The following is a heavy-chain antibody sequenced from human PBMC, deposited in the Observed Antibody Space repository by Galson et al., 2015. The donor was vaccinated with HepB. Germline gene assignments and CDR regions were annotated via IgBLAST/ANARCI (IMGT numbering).Heavy chain of an antibody. CDR2: IHSDGSS. Sequence: SLRLSCAASGFTFSRDWMHWVRQAPGKGLVWVSRIHSDGSSIYADSVQGRFTISRDNAKNTLYLQMNSLRAEDTAVYYCARGGPRGSYFDYWGRGTLVTGSS. CDR3: ARGGPRGSYFDY. CDR1: GFTFSRDW. V-gene: IGHV3-74*01. J-gene: IGHJ4*02. D-gene: IGHD1-26*01.